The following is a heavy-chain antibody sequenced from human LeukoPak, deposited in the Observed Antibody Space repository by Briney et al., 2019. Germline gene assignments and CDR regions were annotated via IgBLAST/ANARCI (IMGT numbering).Heavy chain of an antibody. J-gene: IGHJ4*02. CDR2: ISGSGGST. CDR1: GFTFSNSD. D-gene: IGHD2-15*01. CDR3: AKDRCSGGSCFDDY. Sequence: GGSLRLSCATSGFTFSNSDMNWVRQAPGKGLEWVSAISGSGGSTYYADSVKGRFTISRDNSKNTLYLQMNSLRAEDTAVYYCAKDRCSGGSCFDDYWGQGTLVTVSS. V-gene: IGHV3-23*01.